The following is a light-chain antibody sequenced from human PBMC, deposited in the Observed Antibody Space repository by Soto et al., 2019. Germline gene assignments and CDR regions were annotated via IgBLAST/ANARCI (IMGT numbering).Light chain of an antibody. Sequence: EIVMTQSPATLSVSPGERATLSCRASQSVSSNLAWYQQKPGQAPRLLIYGASTRATGIPARFSGSGCGTEFTLTISSLQSEDFAVYYCKQYNNWPRTFGQGTKVEIK. V-gene: IGKV3-15*01. CDR3: KQYNNWPRT. J-gene: IGKJ1*01. CDR1: QSVSSN. CDR2: GAS.